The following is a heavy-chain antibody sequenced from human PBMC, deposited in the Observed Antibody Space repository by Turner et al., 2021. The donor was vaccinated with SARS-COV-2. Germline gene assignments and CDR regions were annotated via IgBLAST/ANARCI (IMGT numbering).Heavy chain of an antibody. J-gene: IGHJ6*02. CDR1: GFTVSSNY. CDR2: IYGGGST. D-gene: IGHD2-15*01. CDR3: ARDLAYYGMDV. V-gene: IGHV3-53*02. Sequence: EVQLVETGGGLIQPGGSLRPTCAASGFTVSSNYMSWVRQAPGKGLEWVSVIYGGGSTFYADSVKGRFTISRDNSKNTLYLQMNSLRAEDTAVYYCARDLAYYGMDVWGQGTTVTFSS.